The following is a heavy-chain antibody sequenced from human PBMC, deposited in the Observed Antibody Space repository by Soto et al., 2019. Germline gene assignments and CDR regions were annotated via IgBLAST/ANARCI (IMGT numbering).Heavy chain of an antibody. D-gene: IGHD6-19*01. CDR2: ISAYHVNT. Sequence: QVQLVQSGAEVKKPGASVKVSCKASGYTFTSYGLSWVRQAPGQGLEWMGWISAYHVNTNYAQKLQGRVTMTTDTSTSTAYMELMSLRSDDTAVYYCARDILGSGWYGDAFDIWGQGTMFTVSS. J-gene: IGHJ3*02. CDR3: ARDILGSGWYGDAFDI. CDR1: GYTFTSYG. V-gene: IGHV1-18*01.